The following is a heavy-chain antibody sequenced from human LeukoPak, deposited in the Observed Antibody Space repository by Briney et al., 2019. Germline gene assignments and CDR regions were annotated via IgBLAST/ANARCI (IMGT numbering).Heavy chain of an antibody. CDR2: TYYRSKWYN. V-gene: IGHV6-1*01. Sequence: SQTLSLTCALSGDSVSSDSAAWNWIRQSPLRGLEWLGRTYYRSKWYNEYAVSVKSRITINPDISKNQFSLQLNSVTPEDTAVYYCARGVAPAGKGYFDYWGQGTLVTVSS. CDR1: GDSVSSDSAA. D-gene: IGHD6-13*01. J-gene: IGHJ4*02. CDR3: ARGVAPAGKGYFDY.